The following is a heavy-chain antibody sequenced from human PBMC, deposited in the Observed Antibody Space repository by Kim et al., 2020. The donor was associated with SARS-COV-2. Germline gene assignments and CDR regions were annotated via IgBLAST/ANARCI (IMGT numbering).Heavy chain of an antibody. J-gene: IGHJ4*02. CDR2: IKHDGSEK. CDR3: VSALRGAVSTAY. D-gene: IGHD4-17*01. Sequence: GGSLRLSCAASGFTFRSYWMNWVRQAPGEGLEWLAHIKHDGSEKDYADSVKGRFTISRDNAKNSLYLQMNSLRGEDTAVYFCVSALRGAVSTAYWGQGTLVTVSS. V-gene: IGHV3-7*01. CDR1: GFTFRSYW.